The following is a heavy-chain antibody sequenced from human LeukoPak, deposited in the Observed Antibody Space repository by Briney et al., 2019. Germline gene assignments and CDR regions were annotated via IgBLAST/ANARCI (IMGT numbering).Heavy chain of an antibody. CDR2: IVSSSSI. D-gene: IGHD4-17*01. CDR3: ARGYGDYLGDY. V-gene: IGHV3-48*01. J-gene: IGHJ4*02. CDR1: GFTFSSYT. Sequence: GGSLRLSCSASGFTFSSYTMNWVRQAPGKGLEWVSYIVSSSSIYYTDSVRGRFTLSRNNAKNSLYLQMNSLRDEDTAVYCCARGYGDYLGDYWGQGTLVSVSS.